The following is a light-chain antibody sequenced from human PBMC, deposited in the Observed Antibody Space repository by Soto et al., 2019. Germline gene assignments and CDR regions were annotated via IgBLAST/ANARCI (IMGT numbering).Light chain of an antibody. V-gene: IGKV1-5*03. CDR1: ASIDSW. CDR2: KAS. J-gene: IGKJ1*01. Sequence: DIQMTQSPSTLSASVGDRVTITCRASASIDSWLAWHQQKPGRAPKLLISKASSLESGVPSRFSGSGFGTEITLTISSLQPDDFATYYCQQYNSYRAFGQGTKVEI. CDR3: QQYNSYRA.